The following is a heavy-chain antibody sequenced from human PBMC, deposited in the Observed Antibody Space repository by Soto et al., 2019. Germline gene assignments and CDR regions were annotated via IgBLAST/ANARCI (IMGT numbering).Heavy chain of an antibody. CDR2: IIPMFGTA. V-gene: IGHV1-69*12. CDR1: GGTFSSYA. Sequence: QVQLVQSGAEVKKPGSSVTVSCKVSGGTFSSYAISWVRQAPGQGLEWMGGIIPMFGTAHYAQKFQGRVTITADESTSTAYMELSSLRSDDTAVYFCARVQSPYYYYTMDVWGQGTTVTVSS. CDR3: ARVQSPYYYYTMDV. J-gene: IGHJ6*02. D-gene: IGHD2-21*01.